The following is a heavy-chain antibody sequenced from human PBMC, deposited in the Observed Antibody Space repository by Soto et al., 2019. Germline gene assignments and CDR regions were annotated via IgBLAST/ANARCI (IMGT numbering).Heavy chain of an antibody. D-gene: IGHD3-16*02. CDR3: ARIMITFGGVIAPFDY. J-gene: IGHJ4*02. CDR1: GYTFTSYY. Sequence: QVQLVQSGAEVKKPGASAKVSCKASGYTFTSYYMHWVRQAPGQGLEWMGIINPSGGSTSYAQKFQGRVTMTRDTSTSTVYMELSSLRSEDTAVYYCARIMITFGGVIAPFDYWGQGTLVTVSS. CDR2: INPSGGST. V-gene: IGHV1-46*03.